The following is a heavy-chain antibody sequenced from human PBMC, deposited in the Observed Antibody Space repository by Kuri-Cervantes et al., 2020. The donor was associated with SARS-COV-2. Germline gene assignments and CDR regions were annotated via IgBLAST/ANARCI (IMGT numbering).Heavy chain of an antibody. V-gene: IGHV3-21*01. CDR3: ARAQRGLMVALDY. D-gene: IGHD5-12*01. Sequence: GESLKISCAASGFTFSSYSMNWVRQAPGKGLEWVSSISSSSYIYYADSVKGRFTISRDNAKNSLYLQMNSLRAEDTAVYYCARAQRGLMVALDYWGQGTPVTVSS. CDR2: ISSSSYI. CDR1: GFTFSSYS. J-gene: IGHJ4*02.